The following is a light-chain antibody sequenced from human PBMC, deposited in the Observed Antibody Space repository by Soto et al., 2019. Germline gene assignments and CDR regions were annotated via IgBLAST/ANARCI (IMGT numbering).Light chain of an antibody. CDR2: DAS. J-gene: IGKJ1*01. CDR3: QQYNNFPWT. Sequence: DIQMTQSPSTLSASIGDGVTITCRASQSVSGWLAWYQQTPGEAPKLLISDASKLENGVSSRFRGRGSGTEFTLSINSLRPEDSATYYCQQYNNFPWTFGLGTKVDIK. CDR1: QSVSGW. V-gene: IGKV1-5*01.